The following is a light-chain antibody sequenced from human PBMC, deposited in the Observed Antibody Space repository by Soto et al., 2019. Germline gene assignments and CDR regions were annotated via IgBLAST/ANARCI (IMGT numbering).Light chain of an antibody. Sequence: DIQMTQSPSSLSASVGDRVTITCRASQTISTFLNWYQQKPGKAPKLLIYAASSLQSGVPSRISGSGSGTDFTLSISSXQPEDFATYYCQQSYRTPITFGQGTRLEIK. V-gene: IGKV1-39*01. CDR2: AAS. CDR3: QQSYRTPIT. CDR1: QTISTF. J-gene: IGKJ5*01.